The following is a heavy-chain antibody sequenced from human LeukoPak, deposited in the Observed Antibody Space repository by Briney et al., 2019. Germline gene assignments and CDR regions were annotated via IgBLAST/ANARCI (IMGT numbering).Heavy chain of an antibody. Sequence: VASVKVSCKASGGTFSSYTISWVRQAPGQGLEWMGRIIPVIGITNYAQKFQGRVTITADKSTSTAYMELSSLRSEDTAVYYCAKADCSSPSCSMGGRYYYGLDVWGQGTTVTVSS. V-gene: IGHV1-69*02. CDR1: GGTFSSYT. CDR2: IIPVIGIT. J-gene: IGHJ6*02. D-gene: IGHD2-2*01. CDR3: AKADCSSPSCSMGGRYYYGLDV.